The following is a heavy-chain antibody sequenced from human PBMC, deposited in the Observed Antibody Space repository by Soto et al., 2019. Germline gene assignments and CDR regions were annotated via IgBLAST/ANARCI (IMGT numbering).Heavy chain of an antibody. D-gene: IGHD3-10*01. V-gene: IGHV1-3*01. Sequence: ASVKVSCKASGYTFTSYAMHWVRQAPGQRLEWMGWINAGNGNTKYSQKFQGRVTITRDTSASTAYMELSSLRSEDTAVYYCARDGYVGELLWFGESQAYYYMDVWGKGTTVTVSS. J-gene: IGHJ6*03. CDR3: ARDGYVGELLWFGESQAYYYMDV. CDR2: INAGNGNT. CDR1: GYTFTSYA.